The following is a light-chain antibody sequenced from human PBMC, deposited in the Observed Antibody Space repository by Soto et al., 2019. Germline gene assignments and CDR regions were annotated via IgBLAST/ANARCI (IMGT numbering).Light chain of an antibody. V-gene: IGKV1-5*01. CDR1: QSLSRW. CDR2: DAS. J-gene: IGKJ1*01. Sequence: DIQMTQSPSTLSAFVGDRVTITCRASQSLSRWLAWYQQKPGKAPKLLIYDASTLESGGPSRFSGSGSGAEFTLAISSLQPDDFGSYYCQQYNNYPWTFGQGTKVDIK. CDR3: QQYNNYPWT.